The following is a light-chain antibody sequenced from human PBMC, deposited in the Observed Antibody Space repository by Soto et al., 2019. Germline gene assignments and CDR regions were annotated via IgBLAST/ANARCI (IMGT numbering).Light chain of an antibody. J-gene: IGKJ2*01. Sequence: EIVMTQSPATLSVSPGERATLSCRASQSVSSNLAWYQQKPGQAPRLLIYGASTRATGIPARFSCSGSGTEFTLTFTSRQSEDFAVYYCQQYNNWPPYTFGQGTKLEIK. CDR1: QSVSSN. CDR2: GAS. V-gene: IGKV3-15*01. CDR3: QQYNNWPPYT.